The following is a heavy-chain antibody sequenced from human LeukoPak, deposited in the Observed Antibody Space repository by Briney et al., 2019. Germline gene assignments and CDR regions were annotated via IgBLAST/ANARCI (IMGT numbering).Heavy chain of an antibody. Sequence: GGSLRLSCAAPGFTFSSYGMHWVRQAPGKGLEWVAFIRYDGSNKYYADSVKGRFTISRDNSKNTLYLQMNSLRAEDTAVYYCAKDLTYCSSTSCFGWGQGTLVTVSS. CDR2: IRYDGSNK. V-gene: IGHV3-30*02. CDR1: GFTFSSYG. D-gene: IGHD2-2*01. CDR3: AKDLTYCSSTSCFG. J-gene: IGHJ4*02.